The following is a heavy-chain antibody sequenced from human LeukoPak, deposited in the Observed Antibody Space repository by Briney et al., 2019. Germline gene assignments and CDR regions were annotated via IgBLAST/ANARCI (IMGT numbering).Heavy chain of an antibody. V-gene: IGHV3-30*18. D-gene: IGHD4-11*01. J-gene: IGHJ4*02. CDR3: AKSPSQTTVTTVYRY. Sequence: GGSLRLSCAASGFTFSSYGMHWVRQAPGKGLEWMAVISYDGSNKYYADSVKGRFTISRDNSKNTLYLQMNSLRAEDTAVYYCAKSPSQTTVTTVYRYWGQGTLVTVSS. CDR1: GFTFSSYG. CDR2: ISYDGSNK.